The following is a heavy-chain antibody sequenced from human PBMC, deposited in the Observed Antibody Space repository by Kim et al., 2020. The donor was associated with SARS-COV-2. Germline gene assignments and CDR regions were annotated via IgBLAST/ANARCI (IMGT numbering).Heavy chain of an antibody. D-gene: IGHD2-15*01. CDR1: GFTFSSYS. CDR3: AREQRVVVAATDYYYYGMVV. J-gene: IGHJ6*02. V-gene: IGHV3-21*01. Sequence: GGSLRLSCAASGFTFSSYSMNWVRQAPGKGLEWVSSISSSSSYIYYADSVKGRFTISRDNAKNSLYLQMNSLRAEDTAVYYCAREQRVVVAATDYYYYGMVVWGQGTTVTVSS. CDR2: ISSSSSYI.